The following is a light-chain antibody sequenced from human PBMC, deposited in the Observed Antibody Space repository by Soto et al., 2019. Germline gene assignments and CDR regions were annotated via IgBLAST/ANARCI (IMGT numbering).Light chain of an antibody. J-gene: IGKJ4*01. CDR2: GAS. CDR3: QQYGSSPHT. V-gene: IGKV3-20*01. CDR1: QSVSFSY. Sequence: EIVLTQSPGTLSLSPGERATLSCRASQSVSFSYLAWYQQKPGQAPRLLIYGASSRATGIPDMFSGSGSGTDFTLTISRLEPEDFAGYYCQQYGSSPHTFGGGTKVEIK.